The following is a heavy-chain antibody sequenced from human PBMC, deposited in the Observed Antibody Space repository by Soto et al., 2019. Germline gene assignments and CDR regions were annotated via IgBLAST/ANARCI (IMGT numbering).Heavy chain of an antibody. V-gene: IGHV3-48*02. CDR3: VRDSGWAFDI. D-gene: IGHD6-19*01. Sequence: EVRLVESGGGLVQPGQSLRVSCAASGFSFSSYSMNWVRQAPGKGLEWISYISSSKTYIWYADSVKGRFTISRDNAKNSLSLQMNSLRDEDTAVYYCVRDSGWAFDIWGLGTMVTVSS. CDR1: GFSFSSYS. CDR2: ISSSKTYI. J-gene: IGHJ3*02.